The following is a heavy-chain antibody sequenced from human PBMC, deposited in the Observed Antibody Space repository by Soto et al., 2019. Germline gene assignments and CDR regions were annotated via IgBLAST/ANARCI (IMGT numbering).Heavy chain of an antibody. CDR3: VKGGWLDC. J-gene: IGHJ5*01. D-gene: IGHD3-16*01. CDR1: GFTVSSANY. CDR2: ISTDSSRA. V-gene: IGHV3-53*01. Sequence: PGGSLRLSCVVSGFTVSSANYMSWVRQAPGKGLEWVSFISTDSSRAYYADAVKGRFTISRDNSKHTLYLQMNSLTAEDTAVYACVKGGWLDCWGQGTLVTVSS.